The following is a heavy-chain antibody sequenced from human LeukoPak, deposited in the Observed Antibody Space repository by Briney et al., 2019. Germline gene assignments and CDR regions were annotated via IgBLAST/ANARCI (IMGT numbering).Heavy chain of an antibody. D-gene: IGHD3-22*01. V-gene: IGHV1-2*06. CDR3: ARVSPKGYYDSSGYYTY. J-gene: IGHJ4*02. Sequence: ASVKVSCKASGYTFTGYYMHWVRQVPGQGLEWMGRINPNIGGTNYAQKFQGRVTMTRDTSISAAYMELSRLRSDDTAVYYCARVSPKGYYDSSGYYTYWGQGTLVTVSS. CDR1: GYTFTGYY. CDR2: INPNIGGT.